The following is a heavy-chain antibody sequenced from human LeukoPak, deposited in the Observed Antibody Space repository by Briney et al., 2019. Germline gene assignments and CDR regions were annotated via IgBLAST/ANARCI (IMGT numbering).Heavy chain of an antibody. CDR3: ARATVTSYYFDY. J-gene: IGHJ4*02. D-gene: IGHD4-17*01. CDR1: GGSISSGSYY. V-gene: IGHV4-61*02. Sequence: SETLSLTCTVSGGSISSGSYYWSWIRQPAGKGLEWIGRIYTSGSTNYNPSLKSRVTISIDTSKNQFSLKLSSVTAADTAVYYCARATVTSYYFDYWGQGTLVTVSS. CDR2: IYTSGST.